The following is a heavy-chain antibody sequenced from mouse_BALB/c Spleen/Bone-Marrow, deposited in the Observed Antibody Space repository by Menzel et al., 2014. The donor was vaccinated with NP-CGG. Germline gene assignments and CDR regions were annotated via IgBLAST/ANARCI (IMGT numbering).Heavy chain of an antibody. CDR3: ARRRDYYAMDY. CDR1: GFTFSSYG. Sequence: DVKLVESGGDLVKPGGSLKLSCAASGFTFSSYGMSWVRQTPDKRLEWVATISSGGSYTYYPDSVKGRFTISRDNAKNTLYLQMSSLKSEDTAMCYCARRRDYYAMDYWGQGTSVTVSS. J-gene: IGHJ4*01. CDR2: ISSGGSYT. V-gene: IGHV5-6*02.